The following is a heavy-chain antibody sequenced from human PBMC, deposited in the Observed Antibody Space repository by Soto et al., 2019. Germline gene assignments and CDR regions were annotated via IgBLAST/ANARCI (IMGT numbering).Heavy chain of an antibody. D-gene: IGHD3-10*01. CDR3: ARAKGSGTYWFDP. V-gene: IGHV4-59*01. J-gene: IGHJ5*02. Sequence: SETLSLTCSVSGGSITDFNLSWIRQPPGKGLEWIGYIYQSGSINYNPSLKSRVTISVDTSKNHLSLKLTSVTAADTAVYYCARAKGSGTYWFDPWGQGTLVTVSS. CDR1: GGSITDFN. CDR2: IYQSGSI.